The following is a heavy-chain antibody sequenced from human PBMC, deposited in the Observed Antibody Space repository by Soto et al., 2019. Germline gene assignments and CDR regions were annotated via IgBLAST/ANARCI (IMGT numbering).Heavy chain of an antibody. V-gene: IGHV3-73*01. CDR3: SRLVV. CDR2: IRSKGYNYAT. Sequence: PGGSLRLSCAASGFNFSGSVIHWVRQASGKGLEWVGRIRSKGYNYATAYAASVEGRFTVSRDDSKNTAYLQMNSLKSEDTAVYYCSRLVVWGQGSLVTVPQ. D-gene: IGHD2-15*01. J-gene: IGHJ4*02. CDR1: GFNFSGSV.